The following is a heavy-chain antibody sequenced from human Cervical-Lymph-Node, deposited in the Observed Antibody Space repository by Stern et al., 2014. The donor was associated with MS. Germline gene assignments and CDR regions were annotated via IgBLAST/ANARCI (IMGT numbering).Heavy chain of an antibody. CDR3: ARHVQGFDY. CDR1: GYSFTIYY. J-gene: IGHJ4*02. V-gene: IGHV5-51*01. CDR2: IYPYDSDT. Sequence: EVQLVESGAEVKKPGESLKISCKLSGYSFTIYYIAWVRQMPGKGLEWMGFIYPYDSDTTYSPSFQGQVTISAAKSITTAYLQWSSLRASDTAMYYCARHVQGFDYWGQGTLVTVSS.